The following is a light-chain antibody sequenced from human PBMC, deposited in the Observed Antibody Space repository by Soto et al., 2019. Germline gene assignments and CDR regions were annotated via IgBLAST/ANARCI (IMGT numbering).Light chain of an antibody. CDR1: QDIRGA. Sequence: AIQVTQSPSSLSASVGDRVTITCRASQDIRGALAWYQQKPGKAPKLLIYDVSTLESGVPSRFSGSGSGTDFTLTISSLQPEDFGTYYCQQFISYPIPFGHGTRLEIK. CDR3: QQFISYPIP. V-gene: IGKV1-13*02. CDR2: DVS. J-gene: IGKJ5*01.